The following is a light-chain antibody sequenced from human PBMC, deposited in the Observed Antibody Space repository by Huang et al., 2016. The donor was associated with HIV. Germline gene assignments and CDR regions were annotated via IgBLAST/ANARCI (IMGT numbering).Light chain of an antibody. J-gene: IGKJ4*01. CDR3: QQYYKTPLT. Sequence: DIVMTQSPDSLAVSLGERATITCKSIRSAFHSPNKNNYLAWYQQKPGQRPKLLLTWESARESGVPDRCNGSGSGTNFTFTISSRQAEDVVLYYCQQYYKTPLTFGGGTRVELK. V-gene: IGKV4-1*01. CDR2: WES. CDR1: RSAFHSPNKNNY.